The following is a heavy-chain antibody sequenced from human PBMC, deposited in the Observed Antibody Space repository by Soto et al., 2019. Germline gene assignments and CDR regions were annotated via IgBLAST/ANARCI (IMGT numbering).Heavy chain of an antibody. CDR1: GGTFSSYA. Sequence: QVQLVQSGAEVKKPGSSVKVSCKASGGTFSSYAISWVRQAPGQGLEWMGGIIPIPGTANSAQKFQGRVTITADESTSTAYMGLSSLRSEDTAVYYCARSQGSSTSLEIYYYYYYGMDVWGQGTTVTVSS. D-gene: IGHD2-2*01. V-gene: IGHV1-69*01. CDR3: ARSQGSSTSLEIYYYYYYGMDV. CDR2: IIPIPGTA. J-gene: IGHJ6*02.